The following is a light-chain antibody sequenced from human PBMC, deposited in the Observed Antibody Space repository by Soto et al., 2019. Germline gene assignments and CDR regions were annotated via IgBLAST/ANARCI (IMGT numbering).Light chain of an antibody. CDR2: DAS. CDR1: QDISNY. Sequence: DIQMTQSPSSLSASVGDRVTITCQASQDISNYLNWYQQKPGKAPKLLIYDASNLQTGVPSRFSGSGSGTDFTFTISSLQPEDIATYYCQQYANLPPYTFGPGTKLEIK. CDR3: QQYANLPPYT. J-gene: IGKJ2*01. V-gene: IGKV1-33*01.